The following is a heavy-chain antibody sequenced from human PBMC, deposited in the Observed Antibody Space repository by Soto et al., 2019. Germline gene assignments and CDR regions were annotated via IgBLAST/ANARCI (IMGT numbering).Heavy chain of an antibody. CDR2: IIPILGAV. CDR1: GGTFNSYA. Sequence: QVQLVQSGAEVKKPGSSVKVFCKTSGGTFNSYAVTWVRQAPGQGLEWVGGIIPILGAVKYEQKFQGRVTVTADESTRTAYMELSSLRYEDTAAYYCARDVRLDGRGYLEDWGQGTLVTVSS. J-gene: IGHJ1*01. D-gene: IGHD6-19*01. CDR3: ARDVRLDGRGYLED. V-gene: IGHV1-69*12.